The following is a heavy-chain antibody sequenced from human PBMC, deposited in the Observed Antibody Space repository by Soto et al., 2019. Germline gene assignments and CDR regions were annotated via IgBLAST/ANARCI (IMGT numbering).Heavy chain of an antibody. CDR3: ARGPSPSVLARYYYYMDV. CDR1: GYTSTSYD. Sequence: ASVKVSCKASGYTSTSYDINWVRQATGQGLEWMGWMNPNSGNTGYAQKFQGRVTMTRNTSISTAYMELSSLRSEDTAVYYCARGPSPSVLARYYYYMDVWGKGTTVTVSS. V-gene: IGHV1-8*01. J-gene: IGHJ6*03. CDR2: MNPNSGNT.